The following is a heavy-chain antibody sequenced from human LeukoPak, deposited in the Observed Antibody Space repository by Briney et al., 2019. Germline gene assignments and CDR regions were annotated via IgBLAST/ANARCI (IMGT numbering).Heavy chain of an antibody. Sequence: GASVNVSFKASGYTFTSYYMHWVRQAPGQGLEWMGIINPSGGSTSYAQKFQGRVTMTRDTFTSTVYMELSSLRSEDTAVYYCARGGVLLLWFGESYYFDYWGQGTLVTVSS. V-gene: IGHV1-46*01. CDR2: INPSGGST. D-gene: IGHD3-10*01. CDR1: GYTFTSYY. CDR3: ARGGVLLLWFGESYYFDY. J-gene: IGHJ4*02.